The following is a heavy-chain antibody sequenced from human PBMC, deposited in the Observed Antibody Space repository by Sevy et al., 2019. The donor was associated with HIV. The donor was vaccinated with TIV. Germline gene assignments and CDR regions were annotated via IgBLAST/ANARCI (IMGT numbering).Heavy chain of an antibody. V-gene: IGHV3-20*04. J-gene: IGHJ5*02. Sequence: GGSLRLSCAASGFIFDDYAMSWVRQSPGKGLEWVSGINWNGGSTGYADSVNGRFTISRDNAKNSLYLQMNSLRAEDTAFYYSARTIFESTPWFDPWGQGTLVTVSS. CDR3: ARTIFESTPWFDP. CDR1: GFIFDDYA. CDR2: INWNGGST. D-gene: IGHD2-15*01.